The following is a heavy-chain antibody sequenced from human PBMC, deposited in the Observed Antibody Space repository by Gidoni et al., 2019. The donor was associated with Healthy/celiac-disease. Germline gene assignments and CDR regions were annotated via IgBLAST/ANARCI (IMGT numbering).Heavy chain of an antibody. D-gene: IGHD6-13*01. Sequence: QVQLVESGGGVAQPGRSLRPSCAASGFTFSSYAMHWVRQAPGKGLEWVAVISYDGSNKYYADSVKGRFTISRDNSKNTLYLQMNSLRAEDTAVYFAAAGTFGYWGQGTLVTVSS. J-gene: IGHJ4*02. CDR3: AAGTFGY. CDR2: ISYDGSNK. CDR1: GFTFSSYA. V-gene: IGHV3-30*04.